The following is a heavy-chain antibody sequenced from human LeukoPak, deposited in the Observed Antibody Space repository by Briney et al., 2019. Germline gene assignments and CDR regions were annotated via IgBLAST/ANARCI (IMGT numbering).Heavy chain of an antibody. J-gene: IGHJ4*02. D-gene: IGHD4-17*01. Sequence: GGSLRLSCAASGFTFSTYGMHWVRQAQGKGLEWVAFVRSDGSDTYYADSVKGRFTISRDNAKNTLYLQMNSLRGDDTAVYYCAKDSADYGFSWGQGVLVTVSS. CDR2: VRSDGSDT. CDR3: AKDSADYGFS. CDR1: GFTFSTYG. V-gene: IGHV3-30*02.